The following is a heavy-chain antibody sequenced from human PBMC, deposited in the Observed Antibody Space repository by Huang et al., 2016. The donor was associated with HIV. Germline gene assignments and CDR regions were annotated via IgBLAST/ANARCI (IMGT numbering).Heavy chain of an antibody. D-gene: IGHD3-22*01. J-gene: IGHJ4*02. CDR1: GGSFRNFA. CDR2: IIPTLGTA. CDR3: ATVDYYDTSGPQRGYFDN. Sequence: QVQLVQSGAEVKKPGSSVKVSCKASGGSFRNFAIGWVRQAPGQGLGWRGGIIPTLGTANDAQKFQGRVTIIADESTSTAYMELSSLRSEDTAVYYCATVDYYDTSGPQRGYFDNWGQGTLVTVSS. V-gene: IGHV1-69*01.